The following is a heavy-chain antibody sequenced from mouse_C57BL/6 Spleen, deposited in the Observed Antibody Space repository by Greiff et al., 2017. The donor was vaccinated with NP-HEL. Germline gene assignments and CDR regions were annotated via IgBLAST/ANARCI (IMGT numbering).Heavy chain of an antibody. J-gene: IGHJ3*01. Sequence: EVKLMESGGGLVKPGGSLKLSCAASGFTFSSYAMSWVRQTPEKRLEWVATISDGGSYTYYPDNVKGRFTISRDNAKNNLYLQMSHLKSEDTAMYYGARDQDDDDDWFAYWGQGTLVTVAA. CDR1: GFTFSSYA. V-gene: IGHV5-4*01. CDR2: ISDGGSYT. D-gene: IGHD2-4*01. CDR3: ARDQDDDDDWFAY.